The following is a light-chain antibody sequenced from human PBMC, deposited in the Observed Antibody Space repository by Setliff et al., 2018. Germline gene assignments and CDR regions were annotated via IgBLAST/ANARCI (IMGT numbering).Light chain of an antibody. CDR3: SSYTSSSTL. V-gene: IGLV2-14*03. J-gene: IGLJ1*01. CDR1: SSDVGGYDF. CDR2: DVL. Sequence: ALAQPASVSGSPGQSITISCTGTSSDVGGYDFVSWYQQHPGKAPKLMIFDVLNRPSGVSDRFSGSKSGNTASLTITGLQAEDEADYYCSSYTSSSTLFGTGTKGTV.